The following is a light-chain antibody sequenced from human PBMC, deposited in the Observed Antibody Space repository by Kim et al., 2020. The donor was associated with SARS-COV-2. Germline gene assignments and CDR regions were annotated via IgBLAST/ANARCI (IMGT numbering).Light chain of an antibody. CDR1: ALPKQY. J-gene: IGLJ2*01. V-gene: IGLV3-25*03. CDR2: KDS. CDR3: QSADSSGTYVV. Sequence: SPGQTARITCSGDALPKQYAYWYQQKPGQAPVLVIYKDSERTAGIPERFSGSSSGTTVTLTISGVQAEDEADYYCQSADSSGTYVVFGGGTQLTVL.